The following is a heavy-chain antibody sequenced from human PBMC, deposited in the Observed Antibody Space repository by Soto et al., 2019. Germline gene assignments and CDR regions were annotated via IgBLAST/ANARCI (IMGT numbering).Heavy chain of an antibody. J-gene: IGHJ6*02. D-gene: IGHD3-10*01. Sequence: SETLSLTCAVSGGSMRSGDYSWSWIRQPPGKGLEWIGYIYYSGNTYYNPSLKSRVTISVDRSKNQFSLKLSSVTAAETAVYYCARDYKMVRGVPLPYGMDVWGQGTTVTVSS. CDR1: GGSMRSGDYS. V-gene: IGHV4-30-2*01. CDR3: ARDYKMVRGVPLPYGMDV. CDR2: IYYSGNT.